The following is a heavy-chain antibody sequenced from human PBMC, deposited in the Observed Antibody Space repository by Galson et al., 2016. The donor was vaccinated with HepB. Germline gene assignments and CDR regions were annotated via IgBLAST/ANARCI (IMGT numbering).Heavy chain of an antibody. CDR1: GFSVSNNY. CDR2: IYSGGGT. J-gene: IGHJ4*02. CDR3: ARLWFGETHFDY. V-gene: IGHV3-53*01. Sequence: SLRLSCAASGFSVSNNYMTWVRQAPGKGLEWVSLIYSGGGTSFADSVKGRFTISRDNSKNTLYLQMNSLRAEDTAVYYCARLWFGETHFDYWGQGAVVTVSS. D-gene: IGHD3-10*01.